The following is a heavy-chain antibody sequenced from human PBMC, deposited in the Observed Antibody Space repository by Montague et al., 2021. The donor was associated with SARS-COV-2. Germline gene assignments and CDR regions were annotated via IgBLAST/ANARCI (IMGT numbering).Heavy chain of an antibody. CDR3: ARARVVERAARTLVAFDI. V-gene: IGHV4-34*01. CDR2: VRHCGTA. J-gene: IGHJ3*02. CDR1: GGSFSVYY. D-gene: IGHD2-2*01. Sequence: SETLSLTCAVSGGSFSVYYCSWLRNSPPRGKGWVSVVRHCGTANYNPSLALQVSVSIDTARNQFTLTLSSVTAADTAMSFCARARVVERAARTLVAFDIWGQGTMVTVSS.